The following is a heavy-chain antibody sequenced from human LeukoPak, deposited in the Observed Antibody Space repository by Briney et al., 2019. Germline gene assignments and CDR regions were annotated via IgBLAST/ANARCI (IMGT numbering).Heavy chain of an antibody. D-gene: IGHD3-3*01. V-gene: IGHV1-2*02. CDR2: INPNSGGT. CDR3: ARGSDDFWSGYSPSY. J-gene: IGHJ4*02. Sequence: GASVKVSCKASGYTFTGYYMHWVRQAPGQGLEWMGWINPNSGGTNYAQKFQGRVTMTRDTSISTAYMELSRLRSDETAVYYCARGSDDFWSGYSPSYWGQGTLVTVSS. CDR1: GYTFTGYY.